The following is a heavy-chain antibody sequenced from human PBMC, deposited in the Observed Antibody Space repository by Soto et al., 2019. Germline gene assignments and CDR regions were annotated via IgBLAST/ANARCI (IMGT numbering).Heavy chain of an antibody. J-gene: IGHJ6*02. V-gene: IGHV3-33*01. CDR1: GFTFSSYG. CDR2: IWYDGSNK. Sequence: LILSCAASGFTFSSYGMHWVRQAPGKGLEWVAVIWYDGSNKYYADSVKGRFTISRDNSKNTLYLQMNSLRAEDTAVYYCARDSSGWYGDYYYGMDVWGQGTTVTVSS. CDR3: ARDSSGWYGDYYYGMDV. D-gene: IGHD6-19*01.